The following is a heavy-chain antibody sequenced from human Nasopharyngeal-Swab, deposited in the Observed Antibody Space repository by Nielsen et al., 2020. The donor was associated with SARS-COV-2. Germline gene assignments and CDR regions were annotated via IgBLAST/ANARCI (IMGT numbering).Heavy chain of an antibody. V-gene: IGHV4-59*11. J-gene: IGHJ5*02. CDR2: ISQNSGT. D-gene: IGHD1-1*01. CDR3: AKEGTTGWFDP. Sequence: SETLSLTCSVSGVSITSQYWSWIRQPPGKGLEWIGYISQNSGTSYNPSLKSRVTIFMDTSKTQFSLRLRSVTAADTAVYYCAKEGTTGWFDPWGQGTLVTVSS. CDR1: GVSITSQY.